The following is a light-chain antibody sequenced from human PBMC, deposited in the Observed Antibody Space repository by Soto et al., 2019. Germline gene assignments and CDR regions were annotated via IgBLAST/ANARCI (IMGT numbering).Light chain of an antibody. J-gene: IGLJ1*01. V-gene: IGLV2-23*02. Sequence: QSAVTQPASVSGSPGQSITISCTGTSSDIGSYDLVSWYQQHPGTAPKLIIYEVTKRPSGVSTRFSGSKSGNTASLTISGLLAVDEADYYCCSFADFTYVFGTGTKLTVL. CDR1: SSDIGSYDL. CDR3: CSFADFTYV. CDR2: EVT.